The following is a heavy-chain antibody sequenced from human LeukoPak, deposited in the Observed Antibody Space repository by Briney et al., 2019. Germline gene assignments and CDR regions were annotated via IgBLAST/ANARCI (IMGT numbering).Heavy chain of an antibody. CDR2: IYHSGRT. Sequence: SETLSLTCTVSGGSIRSGTYYWGWIRQPPGKGLEWIGSIYHSGRTYYNPSLWSRVTISVDTSKNQFPLKVSSVTAADTAVYYCARLHYCSGGSCVFDYWGLGSLVTVSS. J-gene: IGHJ4*02. V-gene: IGHV4-39*01. CDR3: ARLHYCSGGSCVFDY. CDR1: GGSIRSGTYY. D-gene: IGHD2-15*01.